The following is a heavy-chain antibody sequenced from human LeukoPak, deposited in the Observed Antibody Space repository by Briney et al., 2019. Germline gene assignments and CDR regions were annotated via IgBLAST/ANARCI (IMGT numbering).Heavy chain of an antibody. D-gene: IGHD3-22*01. J-gene: IGHJ3*02. CDR2: ISGSGGST. CDR3: VYDSSGYDAFDI. V-gene: IGHV3-23*01. CDR1: GFTFSGYG. Sequence: GGSLRLSCAASGFTFSGYGMSWVRQAPGKGLEWVSAISGSGGSTYYADSVKGRFTISRDNSKNTLYLQMNSLRAEDTAVYYCVYDSSGYDAFDIWGQGTMVTVSS.